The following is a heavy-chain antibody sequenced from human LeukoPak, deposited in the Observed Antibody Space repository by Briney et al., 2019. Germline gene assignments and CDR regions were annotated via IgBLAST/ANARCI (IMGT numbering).Heavy chain of an antibody. CDR1: GGSFSGYY. Sequence: TSETLSLTCAVSGGSFSGYYWSWIRQPPGKGLEWIGEINHSGSTNYNPSLKSRVTISVDTSKNQFSLKLSSVTAADTAVYYCARGRWYGNYRSSFDPWGQGTLVTVSS. CDR3: ARGRWYGNYRSSFDP. D-gene: IGHD4-11*01. V-gene: IGHV4-34*01. J-gene: IGHJ5*02. CDR2: INHSGST.